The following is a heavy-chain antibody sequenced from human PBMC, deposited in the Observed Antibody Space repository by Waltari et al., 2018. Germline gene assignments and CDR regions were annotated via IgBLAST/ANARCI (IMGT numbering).Heavy chain of an antibody. CDR3: ARGVVVPAEKDYYYYMDV. J-gene: IGHJ6*03. V-gene: IGHV4-4*07. Sequence: QVQLQESGPGLVKPSETLSLTCTVSGGSISSYYWSWIRQPAGKGLEWIGRIYTSGSTNYNPSLKIRVTMSVDTSKNQFSLKLSSVTAADTAVYYCARGVVVPAEKDYYYYMDVWGKGTTVTISS. D-gene: IGHD2-2*01. CDR2: IYTSGST. CDR1: GGSISSYY.